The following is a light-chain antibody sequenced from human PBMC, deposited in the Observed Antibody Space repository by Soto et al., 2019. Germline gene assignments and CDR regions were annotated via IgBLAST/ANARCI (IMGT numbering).Light chain of an antibody. J-gene: IGLJ3*02. CDR1: TGAVTSGNY. V-gene: IGLV7-43*01. CDR2: SAT. Sequence: QAVVTQEPSLTVSPGGTVTLPCASSTGAVTSGNYPNWFQQKPGQPPRPLIYSATNKHSWTPARFSGSLLGGKAALTLSGVQPEDEAEYYCLLYYGGAFWVFGGGTKLTVL. CDR3: LLYYGGAFWV.